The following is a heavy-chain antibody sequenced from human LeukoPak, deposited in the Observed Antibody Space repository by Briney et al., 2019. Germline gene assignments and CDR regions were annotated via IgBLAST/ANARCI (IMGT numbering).Heavy chain of an antibody. D-gene: IGHD2-21*02. CDR2: IYPGDSDT. CDR1: GYSFTSYW. CDR3: ASSDCGGDCPSGAFDY. J-gene: IGHJ4*02. Sequence: GESLKISCKGSGYSFTSYWIGWVRQIPGKGLEWMGIIYPGDSDTRYSPSFQGQVTISADKSISTAYLQWSSLKASDTAMYYCASSDCGGDCPSGAFDYWGQGTLVTVSS. V-gene: IGHV5-51*01.